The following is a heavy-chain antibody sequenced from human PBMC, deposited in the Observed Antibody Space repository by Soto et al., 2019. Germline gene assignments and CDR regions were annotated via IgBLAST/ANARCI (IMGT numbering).Heavy chain of an antibody. J-gene: IGHJ6*04. Sequence: SETLSLTCAVSSGSISSSNWWSWVRQPPGKGLEWIGEIYHSGSTNYNPSLKSRVTISVDKSKNQFSLKLSSVTAADTAVYYCARVYCSSTSCYGVKGSLDVWGKGTTVTVSS. V-gene: IGHV4-4*02. CDR2: IYHSGST. CDR3: ARVYCSSTSCYGVKGSLDV. D-gene: IGHD2-2*01. CDR1: SGSISSSNW.